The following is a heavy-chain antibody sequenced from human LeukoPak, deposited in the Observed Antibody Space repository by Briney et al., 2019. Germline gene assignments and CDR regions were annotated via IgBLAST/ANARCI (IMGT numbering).Heavy chain of an antibody. D-gene: IGHD5-12*01. CDR3: ARGLVLATDDAFDI. CDR2: VYDNDIS. J-gene: IGHJ3*02. V-gene: IGHV4-59*01. Sequence: SETLSLTCSVSGASIRSYFWSWLRQSPGKGLEWIGYVYDNDISNFNPSLESRVTIFVDRSKSQFSLKLRSVTAADTAVYYCARGLVLATDDAFDIWGPGTMVTVSS. CDR1: GASIRSYF.